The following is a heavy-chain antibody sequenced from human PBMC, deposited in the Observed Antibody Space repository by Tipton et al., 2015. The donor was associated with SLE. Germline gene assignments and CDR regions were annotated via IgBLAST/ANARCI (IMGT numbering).Heavy chain of an antibody. J-gene: IGHJ6*02. CDR1: GGSISNYY. D-gene: IGHD3-10*01. V-gene: IGHV4-59*01. Sequence: TLSLTCTVSGGSISNYYWSWIRQPPGKGLEWIGYIYYSGTTNYNPSLRSRVTISVDTSKNQFSLNITSVTAADTAVYYCARGSRGLGMDVWGQGAPVTVSS. CDR2: IYYSGTT. CDR3: ARGSRGLGMDV.